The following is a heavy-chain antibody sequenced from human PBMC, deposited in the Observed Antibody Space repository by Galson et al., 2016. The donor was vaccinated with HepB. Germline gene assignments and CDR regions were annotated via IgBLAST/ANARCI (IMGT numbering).Heavy chain of an antibody. D-gene: IGHD3-9*01. V-gene: IGHV4-39*01. Sequence: SETLSLTCTVSGGSISSGSYYWGWIRQPPGKGLEWMGSIFKSGSTHYKSSLKSRITISVDTSKNQFSLTLTSVTAADTAIYYCARQGNTHYEILTEFQFDPWGQGTLVTVSP. CDR1: GGSISSGSYY. CDR2: IFKSGST. J-gene: IGHJ5*02. CDR3: ARQGNTHYEILTEFQFDP.